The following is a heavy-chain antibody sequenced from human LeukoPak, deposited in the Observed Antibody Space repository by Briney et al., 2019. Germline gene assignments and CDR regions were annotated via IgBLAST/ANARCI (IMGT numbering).Heavy chain of an antibody. CDR1: GFTFSSYW. D-gene: IGHD3-10*01. V-gene: IGHV3-7*01. Sequence: GGSLRLSCAASGFTFSSYWMNWVRQAPGKGLEWVANIKQDGSEKYYVDSVKGRFTISRDNAKNSLYIQMNSLRAEDTAVYYCARDRTLRDYYGSGSLRYWGQGTLVTVSS. CDR2: IKQDGSEK. J-gene: IGHJ4*02. CDR3: ARDRTLRDYYGSGSLRY.